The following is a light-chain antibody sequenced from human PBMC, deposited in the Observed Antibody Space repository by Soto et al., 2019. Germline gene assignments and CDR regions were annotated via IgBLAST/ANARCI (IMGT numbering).Light chain of an antibody. V-gene: IGKV1-39*01. J-gene: IGKJ4*01. CDR3: QQSYSTPLT. CDR1: QDISNY. Sequence: DIQMTQSPSSLSASVGDRVTITCRASQDISNYLAWYQQKPGKVPKLLIYAASSLQSGVPSRFSGSGSGTDFTLTISNLQPEDFATYFCQQSYSTPLTFGGGTKVGIK. CDR2: AAS.